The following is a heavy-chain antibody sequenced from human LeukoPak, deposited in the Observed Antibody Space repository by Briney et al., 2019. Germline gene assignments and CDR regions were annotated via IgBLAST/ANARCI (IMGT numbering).Heavy chain of an antibody. CDR2: IKKDGSQK. J-gene: IGHJ5*02. D-gene: IGHD1-26*01. CDR1: GFTFSDKW. V-gene: IGHV3-7*03. CDR3: ARVGWELLNLHFDP. Sequence: GGSLRLSCVGSGFTFSDKWMSWVRQAPGKGPEWVASIKKDGSQKYYVDSVKGRFTISRDNAQNSLYLQMSSLRVEDTAIYSCARVGWELLNLHFDPWGQGTLVTVSS.